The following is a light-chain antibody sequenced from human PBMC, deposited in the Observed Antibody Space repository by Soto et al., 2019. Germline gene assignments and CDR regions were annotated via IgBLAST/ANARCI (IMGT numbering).Light chain of an antibody. CDR2: LNSDGSH. V-gene: IGLV4-69*01. Sequence: QSVLTQSPSASASLGASVKLTCTLSSGHSSYAIAWHQQQQEKGPRYLMKLNSDGSHSKGDGIPDRFSGSSSGAERYLTISSLQSEDEADYYCQTWGTGIRVVFGGGTQLTVL. CDR1: SGHSSYA. CDR3: QTWGTGIRVV. J-gene: IGLJ2*01.